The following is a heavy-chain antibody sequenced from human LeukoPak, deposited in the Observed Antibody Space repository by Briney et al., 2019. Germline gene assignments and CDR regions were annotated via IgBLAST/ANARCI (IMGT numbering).Heavy chain of an antibody. Sequence: GGSLRLSCAASGFTFSSYSMNWVRQAPGKGLEWVSSISTSSSYIYYADSVKGRFTISRDNAKNSLYLQMNSLRAEDTAVYYCARVMYYYDSSGSDYWGQGTLVTVSS. CDR2: ISTSSSYI. D-gene: IGHD3-22*01. V-gene: IGHV3-21*01. CDR3: ARVMYYYDSSGSDY. J-gene: IGHJ4*02. CDR1: GFTFSSYS.